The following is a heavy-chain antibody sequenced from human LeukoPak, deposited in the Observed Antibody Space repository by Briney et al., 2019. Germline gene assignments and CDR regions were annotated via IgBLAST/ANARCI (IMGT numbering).Heavy chain of an antibody. CDR3: VRDRSRGSRADLDDAFDV. V-gene: IGHV3-21*01. CDR2: ISGDSTDI. J-gene: IGHJ3*01. Sequence: PGGSLRLSCATSGFTFKNYAMNWVRQAPGKGLEWVSSISGDSTDIYYADSVMGRSTISRDNAKTSLYLQMNSLGAEDTAVYYCVRDRSRGSRADLDDAFDVWGQGTMVTVSS. D-gene: IGHD3-10*01. CDR1: GFTFKNYA.